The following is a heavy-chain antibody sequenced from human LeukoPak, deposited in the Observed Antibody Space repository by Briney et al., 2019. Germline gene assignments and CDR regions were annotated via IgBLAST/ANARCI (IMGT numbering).Heavy chain of an antibody. V-gene: IGHV4-4*02. CDR2: IYHSGST. Sequence: SETLSLTCAVSGGSISSSNWWSWVRQPPGKGLEWIGEIYHSGSTNYNPSLKSRVTISVDKSKNQFSLQLSSVTAADTAVYYCARYSYTSGWYTDYWGQGTLVTVSS. J-gene: IGHJ4*02. CDR1: GGSISSSNW. CDR3: ARYSYTSGWYTDY. D-gene: IGHD6-19*01.